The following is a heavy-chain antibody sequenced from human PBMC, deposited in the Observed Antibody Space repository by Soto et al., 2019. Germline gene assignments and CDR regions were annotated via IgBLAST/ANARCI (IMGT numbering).Heavy chain of an antibody. CDR2: ISVYNDNT. Sequence: ASVKVSCKASGYTFSSFGISWVRQAPGQGLEWMRWISVYNDNTNYAQKFQGRVTMTTDTSTSTAYMELTSLRSDDTAVYYCAKDPNGLARLDYWGQGTLVTVSS. J-gene: IGHJ4*02. D-gene: IGHD3-9*01. V-gene: IGHV1-18*01. CDR3: AKDPNGLARLDY. CDR1: GYTFSSFG.